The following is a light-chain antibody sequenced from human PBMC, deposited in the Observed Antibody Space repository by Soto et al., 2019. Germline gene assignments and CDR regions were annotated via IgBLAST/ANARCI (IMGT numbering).Light chain of an antibody. Sequence: SVVTQPASVSGAPGQSVTISSTGTSRDFGSYNLVSWYQQHPGKAPKLMIYEVSKRPSGVSNRFSGSKSGNTASLTISGLQAEDEADYYCCSYAGSSTFNVFGTGTKVTVL. CDR1: SRDFGSYNL. CDR2: EVS. V-gene: IGLV2-23*02. CDR3: CSYAGSSTFNV. J-gene: IGLJ1*01.